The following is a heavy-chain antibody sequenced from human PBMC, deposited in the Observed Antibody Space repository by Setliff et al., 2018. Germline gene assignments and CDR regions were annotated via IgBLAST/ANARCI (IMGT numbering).Heavy chain of an antibody. Sequence: GASVKVSCKASGYTFTNYGITWVRQAPGQGLEWMAWISAYDGNTKCTLKLQGRVTLTTDTPTTTAYMDLRGLRSDDTAVYYCARTPPNRGLSNGWYVDYWGQGALVTVSS. V-gene: IGHV1-18*01. J-gene: IGHJ4*02. CDR3: ARTPPNRGLSNGWYVDY. CDR1: GYTFTNYG. CDR2: ISAYDGNT. D-gene: IGHD6-19*01.